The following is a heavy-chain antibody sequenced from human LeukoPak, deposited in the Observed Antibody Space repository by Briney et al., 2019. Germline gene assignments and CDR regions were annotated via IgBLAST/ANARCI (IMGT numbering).Heavy chain of an antibody. CDR3: AKGRKSYYYGMDV. J-gene: IGHJ6*02. Sequence: GGSLRLSCAASGFTFSSYAMSWVRQAPGKGLEWVSAISGSGGSTYYADSVKGRFTISRDNSKNTLYLQLNSLRAEDTAVYYCAKGRKSYYYGMDVWGQGTTVTVSS. CDR2: ISGSGGST. V-gene: IGHV3-23*01. CDR1: GFTFSSYA.